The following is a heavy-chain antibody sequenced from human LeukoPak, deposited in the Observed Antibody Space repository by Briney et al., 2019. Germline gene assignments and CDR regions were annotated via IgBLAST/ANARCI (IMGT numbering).Heavy chain of an antibody. V-gene: IGHV1-3*01. J-gene: IGHJ6*04. CDR3: ARFRYGSGNQDYGMGV. CDR1: GYTFTSYA. D-gene: IGHD3-10*01. CDR2: INAGNGKT. Sequence: ASVEVSCKASGYTFTSYAMHWVRQAPGQRLEWMGWINAGNGKTKYSQKFQGRVTITRDTSASTAYMELSSLRYEDTAVYYCARFRYGSGNQDYGMGVWGKGATGTVSS.